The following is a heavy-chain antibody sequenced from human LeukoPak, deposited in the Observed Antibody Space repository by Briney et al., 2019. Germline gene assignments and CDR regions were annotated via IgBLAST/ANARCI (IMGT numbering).Heavy chain of an antibody. Sequence: GGSLRLSCAASGFTFSTYSMNWVRQAPGKGLEWVSSITGSSSYIYYADSVKGRFTISRDNANNYLYLQMNSLRAEDTAVYYCARDEGLLAVAGFWVSAFDIWGQGTMVTVSS. CDR1: GFTFSTYS. CDR3: ARDEGLLAVAGFWVSAFDI. J-gene: IGHJ3*02. V-gene: IGHV3-21*01. CDR2: ITGSSSYI. D-gene: IGHD6-19*01.